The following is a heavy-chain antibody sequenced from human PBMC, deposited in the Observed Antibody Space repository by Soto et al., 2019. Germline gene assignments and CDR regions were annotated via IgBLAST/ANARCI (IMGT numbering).Heavy chain of an antibody. Sequence: SQTLSLTCAISGDSVSSNSAAWNWIRQSPSRGLEWLGRTYYRSKWYNDYAVSVKSRITINPDTSKNQSSLQLNSVTPEDTAVYYCARGDVLMLYATNYYYYGMDVCGQGTTVTVSS. CDR3: ARGDVLMLYATNYYYYGMDV. V-gene: IGHV6-1*01. J-gene: IGHJ6*02. CDR2: TYYRSKWYN. D-gene: IGHD2-8*01. CDR1: GDSVSSNSAA.